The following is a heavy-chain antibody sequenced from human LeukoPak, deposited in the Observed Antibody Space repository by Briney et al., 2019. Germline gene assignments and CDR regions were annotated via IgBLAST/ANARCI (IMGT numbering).Heavy chain of an antibody. Sequence: SETLSLTCTVSGGSLSSSSYYWGWIRQPPGKGLEWIGSIYYSGSTYYNPSLKSRVTISEDTSKNQFSLKLSSVTAADTAVYYCARRSSSWYSKIDSWGQGTLVTVSS. J-gene: IGHJ4*02. D-gene: IGHD6-13*01. CDR3: ARRSSSWYSKIDS. V-gene: IGHV4-39*01. CDR1: GGSLSSSSYY. CDR2: IYYSGST.